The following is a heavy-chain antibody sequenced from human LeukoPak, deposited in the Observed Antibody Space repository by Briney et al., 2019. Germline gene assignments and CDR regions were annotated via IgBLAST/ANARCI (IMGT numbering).Heavy chain of an antibody. V-gene: IGHV3-48*01. CDR3: VRGLGGGMVRGVNFDY. J-gene: IGHJ4*02. CDR1: GFTFSSYS. D-gene: IGHD3-10*01. CDR2: ISSSSNTI. Sequence: GGSLRLSCAASGFTFSSYSMNWVRQAPGKGLEWVSYISSSSNTIHYAESVKGRLTISRDNAKNSLYLQVNSLRAEDMTVYYCVRGLGGGMVRGVNFDYWGQGTLVTVSS.